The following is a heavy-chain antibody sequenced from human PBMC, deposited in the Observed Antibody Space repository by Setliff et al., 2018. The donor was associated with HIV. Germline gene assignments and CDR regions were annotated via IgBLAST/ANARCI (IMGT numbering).Heavy chain of an antibody. CDR3: AKTYYYDSSGYYYFDS. D-gene: IGHD3-22*01. CDR2: IKQDGSDM. V-gene: IGHV3-7*01. J-gene: IGHJ4*02. Sequence: GGSMRLSCAASGFTLTSYAMNWVRQAPGKGLEWVANIKQDGSDMHYIESVKGRFTIFRDNAKNSVFLQMNSLRAEDTAVYYCAKTYYYDSSGYYYFDSWGQGTLVTVSS. CDR1: GFTLTSYA.